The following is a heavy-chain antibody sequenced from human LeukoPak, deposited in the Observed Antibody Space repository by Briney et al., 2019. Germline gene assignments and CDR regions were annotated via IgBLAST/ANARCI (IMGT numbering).Heavy chain of an antibody. CDR2: IDHSGDT. J-gene: IGHJ1*01. CDR3: ARGSPFQE. V-gene: IGHV4-34*01. Sequence: PSETLSLTCAVYGGSISGFYYTWIRQPPGKGLEWVGEIDHSGDTNYNPSLKSRAIVSVDTSKSQFSLKLTSVTAADAPVYYCARGSPFQEWGQGTLVTVSS. CDR1: GGSISGFY.